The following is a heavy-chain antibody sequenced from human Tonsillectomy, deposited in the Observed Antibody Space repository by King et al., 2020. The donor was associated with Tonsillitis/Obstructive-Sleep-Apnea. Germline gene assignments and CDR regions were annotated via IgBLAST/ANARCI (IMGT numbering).Heavy chain of an antibody. CDR1: GYSFTSYW. CDR2: IDPSVAFT. D-gene: IGHD6-19*01. Sequence: VQLVESGAEVKKPGESLRISCKGSGYSFTSYWISWVRQMPGKGLEWIGRIDPSVAFTNYSPSFQGHVTISADKSISTAYLQWSSLKASDTAMYYCARQWLDAFDIWGQGTMVTVSS. V-gene: IGHV5-10-1*01. J-gene: IGHJ3*02. CDR3: ARQWLDAFDI.